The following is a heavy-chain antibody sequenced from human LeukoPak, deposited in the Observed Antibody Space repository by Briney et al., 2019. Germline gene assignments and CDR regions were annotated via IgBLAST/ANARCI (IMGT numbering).Heavy chain of an antibody. CDR1: GGSISSGDYY. CDR2: IYYSGST. CDR3: ARRLGVGYFDY. V-gene: IGHV4-30-4*01. J-gene: IGHJ4*02. Sequence: SEALSLTCTVSGGSISSGDYYWSWIRQPPGKGLEWIGYIYYSGSTYYNPSLKSRVTISVDTSKNQFSLKLSSVTAADTAVYYCARRLGVGYFDYWGQGTLVTVSS. D-gene: IGHD3-16*01.